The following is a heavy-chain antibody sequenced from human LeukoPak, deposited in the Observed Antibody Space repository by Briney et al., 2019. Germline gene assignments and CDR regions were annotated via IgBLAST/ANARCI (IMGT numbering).Heavy chain of an antibody. CDR1: GGSFSGYY. V-gene: IGHV4-34*12. D-gene: IGHD3-22*01. CDR2: IFYSGST. J-gene: IGHJ3*02. Sequence: PSETLSLTCAVYGGSFSGYYWGWVRQPPGKALEWIGNIFYSGSTYYSPSLKSRVTITLDTSRNQFSLKLNSVTAADTAVYYCAKSNGYGLIDIWGQGTMVTVSS. CDR3: AKSNGYGLIDI.